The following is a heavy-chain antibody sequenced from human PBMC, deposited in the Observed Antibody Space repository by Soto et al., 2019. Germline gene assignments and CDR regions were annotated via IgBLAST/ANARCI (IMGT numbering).Heavy chain of an antibody. V-gene: IGHV3-74*01. CDR3: ARPRVEMGFDGFDL. CDR1: GFAFSNYW. Sequence: EVQLVESGGGLVQPGGSLRLSCAASGFAFSNYWMHWVRQAPGKGLVWVSRISSDGSSTTYADSVKGRVTISRDNAKNTLFLQMNSLRGEDTAVYYCARPRVEMGFDGFDLWGQGTMVTVSS. J-gene: IGHJ3*01. CDR2: ISSDGSST.